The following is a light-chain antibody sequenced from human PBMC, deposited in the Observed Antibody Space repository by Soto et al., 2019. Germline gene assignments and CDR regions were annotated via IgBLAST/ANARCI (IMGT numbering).Light chain of an antibody. J-gene: IGKJ4*01. Sequence: DIQLTQSPSFLSASVGDRVTITCRASQGISSYLVWYQQKPGKAPNLLIYAASTLQSGVPSRFSGSGSGTEFALTINSLQPEDSATYYCQQVNIYPLIFGGGSKVEIK. CDR1: QGISSY. CDR3: QQVNIYPLI. CDR2: AAS. V-gene: IGKV1-9*01.